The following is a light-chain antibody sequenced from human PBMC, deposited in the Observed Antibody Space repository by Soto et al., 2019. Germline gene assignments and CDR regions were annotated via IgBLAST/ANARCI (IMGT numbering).Light chain of an antibody. J-gene: IGKJ4*01. Sequence: EIVLTQSPGTLSLSPGERVTLPCRASQSVSSNYLAWHQQKPGQAPRLLIYNASSRATGIPDRFSGSGSGTDFTLTISRLEPEDCAVYYCQQYVSTPLTFGGGTKVEIK. CDR2: NAS. CDR1: QSVSSNY. CDR3: QQYVSTPLT. V-gene: IGKV3-20*01.